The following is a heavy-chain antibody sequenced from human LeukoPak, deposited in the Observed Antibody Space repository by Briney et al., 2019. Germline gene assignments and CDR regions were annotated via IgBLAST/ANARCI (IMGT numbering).Heavy chain of an antibody. V-gene: IGHV3-30*03. Sequence: GGSLRLSCAASGFTFSSYGMHWVRQAPGKGLEWVAVISYDGSNKYYADSVKGRFTISRDNSKNTLYLQMNSLGAEDTAVYYCARDGGSTRKSSTPHGWFDPWGQGTLVTVSS. CDR3: ARDGGSTRKSSTPHGWFDP. CDR2: ISYDGSNK. CDR1: GFTFSSYG. J-gene: IGHJ5*02. D-gene: IGHD2-2*01.